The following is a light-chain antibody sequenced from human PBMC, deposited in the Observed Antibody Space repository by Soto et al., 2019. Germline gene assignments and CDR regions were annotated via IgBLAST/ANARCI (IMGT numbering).Light chain of an antibody. CDR3: QQSHHTPRT. Sequence: DIQMTQSPSSLSASVGDRVTITCRASQSITRSLTWYLQKPGTAPRVLIYDASNLQSGVPSRFSGSGSGTDFTLTISSLQPEDFATYYCQQSHHTPRTVGQGTKVEI. CDR2: DAS. V-gene: IGKV1-39*01. CDR1: QSITRS. J-gene: IGKJ1*01.